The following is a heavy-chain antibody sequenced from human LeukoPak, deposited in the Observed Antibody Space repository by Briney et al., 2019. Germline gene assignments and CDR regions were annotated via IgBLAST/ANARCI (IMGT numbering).Heavy chain of an antibody. V-gene: IGHV3-23*01. CDR2: ISGSGGST. J-gene: IGHJ6*02. CDR3: AKALVPHAMGSRGYYFYYGMDV. CDR1: GFTFSSYA. Sequence: GGSLRLSCAASGFTFSSYAMSWVRQAPGKGLEWVSAISGSGGSTYSADSVKGRFTISRDNSKNTLYLQMNSLRAEDTAVYYCAKALVPHAMGSRGYYFYYGMDVWGQGTTVTVSS. D-gene: IGHD5-18*01.